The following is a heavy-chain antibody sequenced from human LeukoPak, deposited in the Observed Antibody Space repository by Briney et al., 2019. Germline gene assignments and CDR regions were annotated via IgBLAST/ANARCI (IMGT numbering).Heavy chain of an antibody. CDR1: GGSISSDY. D-gene: IGHD3-22*01. J-gene: IGHJ2*01. CDR2: IFYSGST. Sequence: SQTLSLTCTVSGGSISSDYWSWIRRPPGKGLEWLGSIFYSGSTKYNPSLRSRVTMSVDTSKNQFSLKVSSVTAADAAVYYCARCDYDSDENQWSFDLWGRGTLVTVSS. V-gene: IGHV4-59*08. CDR3: ARCDYDSDENQWSFDL.